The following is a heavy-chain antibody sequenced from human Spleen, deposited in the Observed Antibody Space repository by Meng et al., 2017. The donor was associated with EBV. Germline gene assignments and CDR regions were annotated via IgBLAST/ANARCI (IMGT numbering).Heavy chain of an antibody. V-gene: IGHV4-34*01. D-gene: IGHD6-13*01. J-gene: IGHJ4*02. CDR3: ARGGHFGAAAGPDY. Sequence: QGQLQQWGAGLLKPSETLSLTCVVYGWSFSAYYWSWIRQAPGKGLEWIGEINHSGSTNYNPSLKSRVTISVDTSKNQFSLKLSSVTAADTAVYYCARGGHFGAAAGPDYWGQGTLVTVSS. CDR2: INHSGST. CDR1: GWSFSAYY.